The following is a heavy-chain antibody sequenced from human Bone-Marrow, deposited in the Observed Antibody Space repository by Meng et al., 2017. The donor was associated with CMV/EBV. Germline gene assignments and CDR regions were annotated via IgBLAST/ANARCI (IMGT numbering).Heavy chain of an antibody. D-gene: IGHD2-2*02. CDR3: ARVRGYCSSTSCYTWYYYYGMDV. J-gene: IGHJ6*02. CDR2: IYYTGST. Sequence: LRLSCTVSGDSIGSGGFYWSWIRQHPGKGLEYIGNIYYTGSTYYNPSLKSRVTISVDTSKNQFSLKLSSVTAADTAVYYCARVRGYCSSTSCYTWYYYYGMDVWGQGTTVTVSS. CDR1: GDSIGSGGFY. V-gene: IGHV4-31*03.